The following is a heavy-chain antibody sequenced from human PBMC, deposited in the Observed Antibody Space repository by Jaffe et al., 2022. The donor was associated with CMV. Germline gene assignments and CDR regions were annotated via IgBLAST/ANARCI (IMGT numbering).Heavy chain of an antibody. Sequence: QVQLQESGPGLVKPSETLSLTCTVSGGSISSYYWSWIRQPPGKGLEWIGYIYYSGSTNYNPSLKSRVTISVDTSKNQFSLKLSSVTAADTAVYYCASILLHPVKHNWFDPWGQGTLVTVSS. D-gene: IGHD2-15*01. CDR1: GGSISSYY. J-gene: IGHJ5*02. CDR3: ASILLHPVKHNWFDP. V-gene: IGHV4-59*01. CDR2: IYYSGST.